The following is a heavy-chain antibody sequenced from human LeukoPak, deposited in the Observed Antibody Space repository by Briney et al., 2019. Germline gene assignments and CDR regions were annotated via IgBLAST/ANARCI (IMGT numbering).Heavy chain of an antibody. J-gene: IGHJ5*02. CDR2: IYYSGST. CDR1: GGSISSYY. CDR3: ARGGAVVVPAAIRSRVDP. D-gene: IGHD2-2*01. V-gene: IGHV4-59*01. Sequence: SETLSLTCTVSGGSISSYYWSWIRQPPGKGLEWIGYIYYSGSTNYNPSLKSRVTISVDTSKNQFSLKLSSVTAADTAVYYCARGGAVVVPAAIRSRVDPWGQGTLVTVSS.